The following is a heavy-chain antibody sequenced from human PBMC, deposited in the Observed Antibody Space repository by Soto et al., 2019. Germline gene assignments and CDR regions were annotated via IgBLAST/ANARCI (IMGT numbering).Heavy chain of an antibody. Sequence: EAQLVETGGGLIQPGGSLRLSCAASGFSVGSKYMIWVRQAPGKGLEWVSVTYTGGNTYYANSVKGRFTVSRDISKNTLYLQMNSLSAEDTAVYYCAREGYAYGLDYWGQGSLVTVSS. CDR2: TYTGGNT. D-gene: IGHD3-10*01. V-gene: IGHV3-53*02. CDR3: AREGYAYGLDY. CDR1: GFSVGSKY. J-gene: IGHJ4*02.